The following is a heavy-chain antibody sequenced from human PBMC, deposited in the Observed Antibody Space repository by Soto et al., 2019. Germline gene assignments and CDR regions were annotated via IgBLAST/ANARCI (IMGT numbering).Heavy chain of an antibody. V-gene: IGHV1-2*02. J-gene: IGHJ5*02. CDR1: GYTFTGYY. CDR3: ARSRPPIVVVPAAIWFDP. CDR2: INPNSGGT. Sequence: GASVKVSCKASGYTFTGYYMHWVRQAPGQGLEWMGWINPNSGGTNYAQKCQGRVTMTRDTSISTAYMELSRLRSDDTAVYYCARSRPPIVVVPAAIWFDPWGQGTLVTVSS. D-gene: IGHD2-2*02.